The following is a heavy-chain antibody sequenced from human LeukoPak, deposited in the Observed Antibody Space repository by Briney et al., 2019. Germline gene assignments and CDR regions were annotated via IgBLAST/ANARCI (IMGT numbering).Heavy chain of an antibody. J-gene: IGHJ4*02. CDR2: ISSTSSYI. V-gene: IGHV3-21*01. CDR1: GFTFSSYN. CDR3: ARVTLTGYYAFDY. Sequence: GRSLRLSCAASGFTFSSYNMNWVRQAPGKGLEWVSSISSTSSYINYADSVKGRFTISRDKAKNSLYLQMNSLRAEDTAVYYCARVTLTGYYAFDYWGQGTLVTVSS. D-gene: IGHD3-9*01.